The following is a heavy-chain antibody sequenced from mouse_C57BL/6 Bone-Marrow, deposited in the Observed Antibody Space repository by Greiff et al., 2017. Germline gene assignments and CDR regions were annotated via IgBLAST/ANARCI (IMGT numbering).Heavy chain of an antibody. CDR2: IYPGSGST. V-gene: IGHV1-55*01. CDR1: GYTFTSYW. J-gene: IGHJ4*01. CDR3: AVLGYAMDY. D-gene: IGHD3-3*01. Sequence: QVQLQQPGAELVKPGASVKMSCKASGYTFTSYWITWVKQRPGKGLEWIGDIYPGSGSTNYNEKFKSKATLTVETSSSTAYMQLSSLTSEDSAVYYCAVLGYAMDYWGQGTSVTVSS.